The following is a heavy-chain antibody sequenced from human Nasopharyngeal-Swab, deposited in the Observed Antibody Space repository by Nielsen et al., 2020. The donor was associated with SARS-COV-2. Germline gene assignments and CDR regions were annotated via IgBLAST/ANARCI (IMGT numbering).Heavy chain of an antibody. D-gene: IGHD6-13*01. CDR2: TYYRSQWNY. CDR3: ARIQQQLPGIV. CDR1: RDCVSNNTAA. J-gene: IGHJ3*01. V-gene: IGHV6-1*01. Sequence: SQTLSLTCAIPRDCVSNNTAAWSWIRQSPTRGLEWLGRTYYRSQWNYDYADSVRGRVTVNPDTSRNQVSLHLYSVTPEDTAVYYCARIQQQLPGIVWGQGTMVIVSS.